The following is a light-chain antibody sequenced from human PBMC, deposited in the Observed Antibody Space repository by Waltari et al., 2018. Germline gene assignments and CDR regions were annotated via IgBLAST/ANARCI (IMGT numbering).Light chain of an antibody. Sequence: DIQMTQFPSTLSASVGDRVTITCRASQSSSRWLAWYQQKPGKAPKVLIYDGSTLERGVQSRFSGSGSETEFTLAISSLQPDDFATYYCQQYSGYSGPFGGGTKVEIK. CDR1: QSSSRW. CDR2: DGS. V-gene: IGKV1-5*01. CDR3: QQYSGYSGP. J-gene: IGKJ4*01.